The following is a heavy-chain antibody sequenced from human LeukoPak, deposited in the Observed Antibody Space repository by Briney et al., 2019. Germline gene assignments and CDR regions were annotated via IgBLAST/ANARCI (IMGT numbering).Heavy chain of an antibody. V-gene: IGHV4-61*01. CDR1: GGSVSSESYH. Sequence: PSETLSLTCTVSGGSVSSESYHRSWIRQPPGKGLEWIAYIFNSGSSNYNPSLKSRVTISVDTSKNQFSLKLNSVTAADTAQYHCTRGVGGVREGFDIWGQGTMVTVSS. CDR2: IFNSGSS. CDR3: TRGVGGVREGFDI. D-gene: IGHD3-16*01. J-gene: IGHJ3*02.